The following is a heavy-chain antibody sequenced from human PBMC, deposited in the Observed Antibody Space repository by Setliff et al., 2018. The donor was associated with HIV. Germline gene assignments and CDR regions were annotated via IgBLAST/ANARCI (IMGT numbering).Heavy chain of an antibody. CDR3: ARGRDSGYDPDGMDV. Sequence: ASVKVSCKASGYTFTSYDINWVRQAPGQGLEWMGGIIPIFGTASHAQKFQGRVTMTRNTSISTAYMELSSLRSEDTAVYYCARGRDSGYDPDGMDVWGQGTTVTVSS. V-gene: IGHV1-8*02. D-gene: IGHD5-12*01. CDR1: GYTFTSYD. CDR2: IIPIFGTA. J-gene: IGHJ6*02.